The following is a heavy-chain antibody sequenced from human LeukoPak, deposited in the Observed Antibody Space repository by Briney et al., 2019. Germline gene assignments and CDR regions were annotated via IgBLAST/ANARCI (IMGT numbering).Heavy chain of an antibody. D-gene: IGHD1-26*01. J-gene: IGHJ4*02. CDR1: GYTFTSYA. V-gene: IGHV7-4-1*02. Sequence: ASVTVSCKASGYTFTSYAMNWVRQAPGQGLEWMGWINTNTGNQTYAQGFTGRFVFSLDTSVSTAYLQISSLKAEDTAVYYCARDLSYSGSYHAYDYWGQGTLVTVSS. CDR3: ARDLSYSGSYHAYDY. CDR2: INTNTGNQ.